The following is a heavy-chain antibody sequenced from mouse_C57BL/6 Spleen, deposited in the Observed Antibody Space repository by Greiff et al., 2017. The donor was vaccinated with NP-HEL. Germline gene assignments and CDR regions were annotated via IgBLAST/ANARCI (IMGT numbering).Heavy chain of an antibody. Sequence: VHVKQSGTVLARPGASVKMSCKTSGYTFTSYWMHWVKQRPGQGLEWIGAIYPGNSDTSYNQKFKGKAKLTAVTSASTAYMELSSLTNEDSAVYYWTRIITTVVAKYFDVWGTGTTVTVSS. D-gene: IGHD1-1*01. CDR1: GYTFTSYW. J-gene: IGHJ1*03. CDR3: TRIITTVVAKYFDV. CDR2: IYPGNSDT. V-gene: IGHV1-5*01.